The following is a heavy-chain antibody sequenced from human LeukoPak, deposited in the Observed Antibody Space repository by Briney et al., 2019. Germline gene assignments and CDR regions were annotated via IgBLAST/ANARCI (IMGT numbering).Heavy chain of an antibody. CDR2: TYYSGST. Sequence: PSETLSLTCTLSGRSISSYYWSWIRQPPGKGLEWIGSTYYSGSTNNHPSLKRRVTISVDCPKDQSPLSLRSVTAAATAGYSWARAESRGYYPSGAFDIWGQGTMVTVSS. CDR3: ARAESRGYYPSGAFDI. J-gene: IGHJ3*02. D-gene: IGHD3-22*01. V-gene: IGHV4-59*12. CDR1: GRSISSYY.